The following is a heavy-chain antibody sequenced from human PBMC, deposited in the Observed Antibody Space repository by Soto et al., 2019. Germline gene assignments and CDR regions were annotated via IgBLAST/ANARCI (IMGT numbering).Heavy chain of an antibody. J-gene: IGHJ3*02. CDR1: GFTFSSYA. CDR3: ARDGCGGDCYSAYAFDI. CDR2: ISNNGGST. D-gene: IGHD2-21*02. V-gene: IGHV3-64*01. Sequence: EVQLVESGGGLVQPGGSLRLSCAASGFTFSSYAMHWVRQAPGKGLEYVSAISNNGGSTYYANSVKGRFTISRDNSKNTLYLQMGSLRAEDMAVYYCARDGCGGDCYSAYAFDIWGQGTMVTVSS.